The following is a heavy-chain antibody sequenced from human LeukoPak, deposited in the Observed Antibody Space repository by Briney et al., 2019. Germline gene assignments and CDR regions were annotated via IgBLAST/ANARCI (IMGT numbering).Heavy chain of an antibody. CDR3: ARQIIVGAAKTFDY. CDR2: ISYDGSNK. D-gene: IGHD1-26*01. CDR1: GFTFSSYA. J-gene: IGHJ4*02. Sequence: GGSLRLSCAASGFTFSSYAMHWVRQAPGKGLEWVAVISYDGSNKYYADSVEGRFTISRDNSKNTLYLQMNSLRAEDTAVYYCARQIIVGAAKTFDYWGKGTLVTVSS. V-gene: IGHV3-30*04.